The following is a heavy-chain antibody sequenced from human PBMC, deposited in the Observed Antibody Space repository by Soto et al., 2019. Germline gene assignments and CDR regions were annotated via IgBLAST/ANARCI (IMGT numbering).Heavy chain of an antibody. CDR1: GFTFSSYS. V-gene: IGHV3-21*01. J-gene: IGHJ4*02. D-gene: IGHD1-7*01. CDR2: ISSSSSYI. CDR3: AREGLELEDY. Sequence: EVQLVESGGDLVKPGGSLRLSCAASGFTFSSYSMNWVRRAPGKGLEWVSSISSSSSYIYYADSVKGRFTISRDNAKNSLYLQMNSLRAEDTAVYYCAREGLELEDYWGQGTLVTVSS.